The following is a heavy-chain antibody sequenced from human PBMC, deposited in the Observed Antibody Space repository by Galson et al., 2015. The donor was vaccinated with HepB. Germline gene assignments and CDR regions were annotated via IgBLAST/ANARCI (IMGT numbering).Heavy chain of an antibody. V-gene: IGHV3-66*01. CDR3: GRGLNNDWNGVEHAFDI. D-gene: IGHD1-1*01. Sequence: SLRLSCAASGFTVSRNYMTWVRQAPGKGLEWVSVIYSGGSTYYTDSVKGRYTISRDNSKNTLYLQMNSLRAEDTAVYYCGRGLNNDWNGVEHAFDIWGQGTMVTVSS. J-gene: IGHJ3*02. CDR2: IYSGGST. CDR1: GFTVSRNY.